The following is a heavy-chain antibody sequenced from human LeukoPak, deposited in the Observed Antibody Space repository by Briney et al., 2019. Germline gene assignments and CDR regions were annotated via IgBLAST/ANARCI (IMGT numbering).Heavy chain of an antibody. J-gene: IGHJ5*02. CDR3: TRDYSSSSANWLDP. CDR1: GHTFTSYD. CDR2: MNPNSGNT. D-gene: IGHD6-6*01. V-gene: IGHV1-8*03. Sequence: GASVKVSCKASGHTFTSYDINWVRQATGQGLEWMGWMNPNSGNTGYAQKFQGRVTITRNTSISTAYMELSSLRSEDTAVYYCTRDYSSSSANWLDPWGQGTLVTVSS.